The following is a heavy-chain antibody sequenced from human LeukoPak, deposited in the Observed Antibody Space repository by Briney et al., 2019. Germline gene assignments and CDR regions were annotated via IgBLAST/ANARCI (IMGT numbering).Heavy chain of an antibody. CDR2: ISSSSSYI. CDR1: GFTFSSYS. D-gene: IGHD5-18*01. J-gene: IGHJ6*03. CDR3: ARDAKERGYSYGYYYYYMDV. Sequence: GGSLRLSCAASGFTFSSYSMNWVRQAPGKGLEWVSSISSSSSYIYYADSVKGRFTISRDNAKNSLYLQMNGLRAEDTAVYYCARDAKERGYSYGYYYYYMDVWGKGTTVTVSS. V-gene: IGHV3-21*01.